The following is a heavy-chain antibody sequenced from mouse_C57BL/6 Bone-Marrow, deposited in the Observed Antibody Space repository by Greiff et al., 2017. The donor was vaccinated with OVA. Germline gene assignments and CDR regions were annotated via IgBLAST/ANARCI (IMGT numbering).Heavy chain of an antibody. Sequence: VQLQQPGAELVRPGTSVKLSCKASGYTFTSYWMHWVKQRPGQGLEWIGVIDPSDSYTNSNQKFKGKATLTVDTSSSTAYMQLSSLTSEDSAVYYCARASYYGSRSFAYWGQGTLVTVSA. J-gene: IGHJ3*01. CDR2: IDPSDSYT. D-gene: IGHD1-1*01. V-gene: IGHV1-59*01. CDR3: ARASYYGSRSFAY. CDR1: GYTFTSYW.